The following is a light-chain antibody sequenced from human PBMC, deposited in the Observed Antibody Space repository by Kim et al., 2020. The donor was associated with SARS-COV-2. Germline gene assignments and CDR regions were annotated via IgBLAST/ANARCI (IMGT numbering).Light chain of an antibody. CDR2: GAS. CDR3: QQYSDWPPWT. CDR1: QTVSDK. J-gene: IGKJ1*01. V-gene: IGKV3-15*01. Sequence: FPGEGATLSCRASQTVSDKLAWYQQRPGQAPRLLIYGASTRAAGVPARFSGSGSGTEFTLTISSLQSADFAIYFCQQYSDWPPWTFGQGTKVDIK.